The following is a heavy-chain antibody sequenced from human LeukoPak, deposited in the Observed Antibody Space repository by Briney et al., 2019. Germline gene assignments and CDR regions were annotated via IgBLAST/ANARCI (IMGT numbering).Heavy chain of an antibody. D-gene: IGHD3-10*01. CDR1: GFSFSNYG. J-gene: IGHJ4*02. V-gene: IGHV3-33*01. CDR2: IWYDGSNK. Sequence: GGSLRLSCAASGFSFSNYGMHWVRQAPGKGLEWVAAIWYDGSNKYYADSVKGRFTISRDNSKNTLYLQMNSLRAEDTAVYYCARGNYHGSGSLDYWSQGTLVTVSS. CDR3: ARGNYHGSGSLDY.